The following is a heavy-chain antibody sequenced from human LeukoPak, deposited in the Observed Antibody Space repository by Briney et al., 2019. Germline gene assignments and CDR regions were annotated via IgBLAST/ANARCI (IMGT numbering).Heavy chain of an antibody. J-gene: IGHJ4*02. CDR3: ANDRCSSTSCGYLDY. Sequence: GGSLRLSCAASGFTFSSYAMSWVRQAPGKGLEWVSAISGSGGSTYYADSVKGRFTISRDNSKNTLYLQMNSLRAEDTAVYYCANDRCSSTSCGYLDYWGQGTLVTVSS. CDR2: ISGSGGST. D-gene: IGHD2-2*01. V-gene: IGHV3-23*01. CDR1: GFTFSSYA.